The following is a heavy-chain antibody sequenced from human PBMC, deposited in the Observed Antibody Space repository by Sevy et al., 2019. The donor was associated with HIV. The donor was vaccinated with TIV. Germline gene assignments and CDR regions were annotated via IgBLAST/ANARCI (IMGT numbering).Heavy chain of an antibody. V-gene: IGHV3-7*01. J-gene: IGHJ4*01. Sequence: GGSLRLSCAASGFTFSNYWMSWVRQAPGKGLEWVANIMQDGSEKYFLDSVKGRFAISRDNAKNSLYLQMKSLRAEDTAVYYCARPYRTDPFYYSGSSGYYYPTYFDYWGQGTLVTVSS. CDR2: IMQDGSEK. CDR3: ARPYRTDPFYYSGSSGYYYPTYFDY. CDR1: GFTFSNYW. D-gene: IGHD3-22*01.